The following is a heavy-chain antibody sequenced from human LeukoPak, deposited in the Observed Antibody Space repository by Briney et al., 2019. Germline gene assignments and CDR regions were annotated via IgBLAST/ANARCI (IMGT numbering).Heavy chain of an antibody. Sequence: GGSLRLSCAASGFTFSSYGMHWVRQAPGKGLEWVAFIRYDGSNKYYADSVKGRFTISRDNSKNTLYLQMNSLRAEDTAVYYCAKDQSLGVGAGDAFDIWGQGTMVTVSS. J-gene: IGHJ3*02. CDR1: GFTFSSYG. CDR3: AKDQSLGVGAGDAFDI. CDR2: IRYDGSNK. D-gene: IGHD1-26*01. V-gene: IGHV3-30*02.